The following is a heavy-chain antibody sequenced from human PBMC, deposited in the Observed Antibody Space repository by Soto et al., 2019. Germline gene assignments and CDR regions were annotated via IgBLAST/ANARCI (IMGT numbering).Heavy chain of an antibody. Sequence: GGSLRLSCAASGFTFSSYAMSWVRQAPGKGLEWVSAISGSGGSTYYADSVKGRFTISRDNSKNTLYLQMNSLRAEDTAVYYCAKRRPIVATIGPDYYFDYWGQGTLVTVSS. CDR1: GFTFSSYA. D-gene: IGHD5-12*01. V-gene: IGHV3-23*01. CDR2: ISGSGGST. CDR3: AKRRPIVATIGPDYYFDY. J-gene: IGHJ4*02.